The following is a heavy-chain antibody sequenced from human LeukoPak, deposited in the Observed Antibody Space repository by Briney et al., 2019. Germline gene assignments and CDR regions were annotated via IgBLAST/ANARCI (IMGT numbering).Heavy chain of an antibody. Sequence: PGGSLRLSCAASGFTFSSYWMSWVRQAPGKGLEWVANIKQDGSEKYYVDSVKGRFTISRDNAKNSLYLQMNSLRAEDTAVYYCARDQTYCGGDCYGYWGQGTLVTASS. V-gene: IGHV3-7*01. CDR3: ARDQTYCGGDCYGY. J-gene: IGHJ4*02. CDR1: GFTFSSYW. CDR2: IKQDGSEK. D-gene: IGHD2-21*01.